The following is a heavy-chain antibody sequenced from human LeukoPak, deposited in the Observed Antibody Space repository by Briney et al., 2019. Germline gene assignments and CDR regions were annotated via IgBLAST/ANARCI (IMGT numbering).Heavy chain of an antibody. CDR3: ARDLSLRRDIVVVVAGY. D-gene: IGHD2-15*01. V-gene: IGHV1-18*01. J-gene: IGHJ4*02. CDR2: ISAYNGNT. CDR1: GYSFTSYG. Sequence: GESLKISCKGSGYSFTSYGISWVRQAPGQGLEWMGWISAYNGNTNYAQKLQGRVTMTTDTSTSTAYMELRSLRSDDTAVYYCARDLSLRRDIVVVVAGYWGQGTLVTVSS.